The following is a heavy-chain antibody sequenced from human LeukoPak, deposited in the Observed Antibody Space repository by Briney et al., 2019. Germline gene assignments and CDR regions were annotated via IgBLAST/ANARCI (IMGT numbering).Heavy chain of an antibody. CDR3: ARDRERYCSGGSCQNFDY. D-gene: IGHD2-15*01. CDR2: ISHDGSDN. CDR1: GFTFSSYG. J-gene: IGHJ4*02. V-gene: IGHV3-30*03. Sequence: QPGRSLRLSCAASGFTFSSYGMHWVRQAPGKGLEWVAVISHDGSDNHYADSVKGRFTISRDNSKNTLYLQMNSLRAEDTAVYYCARDRERYCSGGSCQNFDYWGQGTLVTVSS.